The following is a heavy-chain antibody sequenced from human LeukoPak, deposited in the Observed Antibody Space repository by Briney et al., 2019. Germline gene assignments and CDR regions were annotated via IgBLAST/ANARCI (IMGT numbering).Heavy chain of an antibody. Sequence: GASVKVSCKASGYTFTSYGISWVRQAPGQGLEWMGWISAYNGNTNYAQKLQGRVTMTTGTSTSTDYMELRSLRSDDTAVYYCAREGTIFGVVINNYYYYGMDVWGQGTTVTVSS. CDR1: GYTFTSYG. CDR2: ISAYNGNT. V-gene: IGHV1-18*01. J-gene: IGHJ6*02. CDR3: AREGTIFGVVINNYYYYGMDV. D-gene: IGHD3-3*01.